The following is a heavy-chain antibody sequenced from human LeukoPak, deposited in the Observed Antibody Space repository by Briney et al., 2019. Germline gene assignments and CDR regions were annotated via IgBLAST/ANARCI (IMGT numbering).Heavy chain of an antibody. CDR1: GGSISSYY. CDR3: AREAYYYDSSGYYNYYYMDV. J-gene: IGHJ6*03. V-gene: IGHV4-4*07. CDR2: IYTSGST. Sequence: SETLSLTCTVSGGSISSYYWSWIRQPAGKGLEWIGRIYTSGSTNYNPSLKSRVTMSVDTSKNQFSLKLSSVTAADTAVYYCAREAYYYDSSGYYNYYYMDVWGKGTTVTVSS. D-gene: IGHD3-22*01.